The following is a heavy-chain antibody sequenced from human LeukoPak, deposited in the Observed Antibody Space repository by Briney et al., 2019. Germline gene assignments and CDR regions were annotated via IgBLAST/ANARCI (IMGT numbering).Heavy chain of an antibody. J-gene: IGHJ5*02. Sequence: GGSLRLSCTAPGFTFGDYAMSWVRQAPGKGLEWVGFIRSKAYGGTTEYAASVKGRFTISRDDSKSIAYLQMNSLKTEDTAVYYCTRDYDILTGPEWFDPWGQGTLVTVSS. CDR1: GFTFGDYA. CDR2: IRSKAYGGTT. D-gene: IGHD3-9*01. V-gene: IGHV3-49*04. CDR3: TRDYDILTGPEWFDP.